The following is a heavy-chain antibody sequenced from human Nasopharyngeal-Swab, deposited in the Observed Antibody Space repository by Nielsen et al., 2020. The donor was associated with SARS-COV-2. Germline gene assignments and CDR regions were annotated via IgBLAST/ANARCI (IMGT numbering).Heavy chain of an antibody. D-gene: IGHD6-19*01. CDR3: ARDPEAVAPFYGMDV. CDR2: INPSGGST. Sequence: ASVKVSCKASGYTFTSYYMHWARQAPGQGLEWMGIINPSGGSTSYAQKFQGRVTMTRDTSTSTVYMELSSLRSEDTAVYYCARDPEAVAPFYGMDVWGQGTTVTVSS. J-gene: IGHJ6*02. V-gene: IGHV1-46*01. CDR1: GYTFTSYY.